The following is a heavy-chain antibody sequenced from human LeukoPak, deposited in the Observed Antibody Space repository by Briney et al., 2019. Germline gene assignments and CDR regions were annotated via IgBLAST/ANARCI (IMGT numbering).Heavy chain of an antibody. CDR1: GGTFSSYA. CDR2: IIPIFGTA. V-gene: IGHV1-69*01. J-gene: IGHJ3*02. Sequence: SVKVSCKASGGTFSSYAISWVRQAPGQGLEWMGGIIPIFGTANYAQKFQGRVTITADESTSTAYMELSSLRSEDTAVYYCARVLDYVGAFDIWGQGTMVTVSS. D-gene: IGHD3/OR15-3a*01. CDR3: ARVLDYVGAFDI.